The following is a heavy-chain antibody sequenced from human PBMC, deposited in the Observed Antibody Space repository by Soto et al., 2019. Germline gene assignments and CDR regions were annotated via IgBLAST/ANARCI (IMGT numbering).Heavy chain of an antibody. J-gene: IGHJ4*02. CDR3: SRDDPPDDS. CDR2: ISSSTI. CDR1: GFTFSSYS. V-gene: IGHV3-48*01. Sequence: EVQLVESGGGLVQPGGSLRLSCAASGFTFSSYSMNWVRQAPGKGLEWVSYISSSTIYYADSVKGRFTISRDNAQNSLYLQRNSLRAEDTAVYYCSRDDPPDDSWGQGTLVTVSS.